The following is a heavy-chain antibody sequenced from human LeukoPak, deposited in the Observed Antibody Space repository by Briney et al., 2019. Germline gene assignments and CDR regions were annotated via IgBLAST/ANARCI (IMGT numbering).Heavy chain of an antibody. D-gene: IGHD6-13*01. J-gene: IGHJ4*02. Sequence: PGGSLRLSCVASGFTFGNYWMSWVRQAPGKGLEWVANIKQDGSEKYYVDSVKGRFTISRDNAKNSLYLQMNSLRAEDTAVYYCARAIGSGTEDYWGQGSLVTVS. V-gene: IGHV3-7*01. CDR1: GFTFGNYW. CDR2: IKQDGSEK. CDR3: ARAIGSGTEDY.